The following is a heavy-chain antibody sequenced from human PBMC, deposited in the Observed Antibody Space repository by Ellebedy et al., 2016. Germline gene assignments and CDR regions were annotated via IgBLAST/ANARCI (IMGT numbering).Heavy chain of an antibody. V-gene: IGHV3-30*03. CDR3: AREGHTAMAIIDS. CDR2: MSYDGSKK. D-gene: IGHD5-18*01. CDR1: GFTFSNCG. J-gene: IGHJ4*02. Sequence: GGSLRLSXAASGFTFSNCGMHWVRQAPGKGLEWVAVMSYDGSKKHYADSVKGRFTISRDNSKNTLYLQMNSLRAEDTAVYYCAREGHTAMAIIDSWGQGTLVTVSS.